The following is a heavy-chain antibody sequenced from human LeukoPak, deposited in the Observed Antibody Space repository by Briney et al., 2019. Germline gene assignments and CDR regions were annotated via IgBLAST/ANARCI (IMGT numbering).Heavy chain of an antibody. CDR1: GGSFSGYY. V-gene: IGHV4-34*01. J-gene: IGHJ4*02. D-gene: IGHD6-13*01. CDR2: INHSGVI. Sequence: SETLSLTCAVYGGSFSGYYWSWIRQPPGKGLEWTGEINHSGVINDNPSLKSRVTLSVDTSKNQFSLKLTSVTDADTAVYYCARRAGLHSLDNWGQGTLVTVSS. CDR3: ARRAGLHSLDN.